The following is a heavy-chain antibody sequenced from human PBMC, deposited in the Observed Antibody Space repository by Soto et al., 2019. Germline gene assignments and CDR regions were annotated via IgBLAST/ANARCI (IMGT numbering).Heavy chain of an antibody. CDR3: ARHPTIAELMVYATHYFDH. CDR1: GGSISSTTYY. D-gene: IGHD2-8*01. Sequence: QLQLQESGPGLVKPSETLSLTCTVSGGSISSTTYYWGWIRQPPGKGLEWIGSIYYTGSTHYNPALMSRVTISVDTSKNQFSLKLSSVTASDTAVYYCARHPTIAELMVYATHYFDHCGQGTLVTVSS. J-gene: IGHJ4*02. V-gene: IGHV4-39*01. CDR2: IYYTGST.